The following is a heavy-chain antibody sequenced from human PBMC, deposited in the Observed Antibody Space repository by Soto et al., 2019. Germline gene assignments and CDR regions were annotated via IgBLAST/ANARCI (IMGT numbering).Heavy chain of an antibody. J-gene: IGHJ6*03. CDR2: ISSSSSYI. CDR3: ARDPSNCSSTSCPRDYMDV. V-gene: IGHV3-21*01. D-gene: IGHD2-2*01. Sequence: GGSLRLSCAASGFTFSSYSMNWVRQAPGKGLEWVSSISSSSSYIYYADSVKGRFTISRDNAKNSLYLQMNSLRAEDTAVYYCARDPSNCSSTSCPRDYMDVWGKGTTVTVS. CDR1: GFTFSSYS.